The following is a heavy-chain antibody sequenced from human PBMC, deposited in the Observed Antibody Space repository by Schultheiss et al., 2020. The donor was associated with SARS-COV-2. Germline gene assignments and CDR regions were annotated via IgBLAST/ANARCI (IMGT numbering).Heavy chain of an antibody. J-gene: IGHJ6*03. CDR3: AREGVVVVPAHYYYYMDV. Sequence: GGSLRLSCAASGFTFSSYGMHWVRQAPGKGLEWVSVIYSGGSTYYADSVKGRFTISRDNSKNTLYLQMNSLRAEDTAVYYCAREGVVVVPAHYYYYMDVWGKGTTVTVSS. CDR2: IYSGGST. CDR1: GFTFSSYG. V-gene: IGHV3-NL1*01. D-gene: IGHD2-2*01.